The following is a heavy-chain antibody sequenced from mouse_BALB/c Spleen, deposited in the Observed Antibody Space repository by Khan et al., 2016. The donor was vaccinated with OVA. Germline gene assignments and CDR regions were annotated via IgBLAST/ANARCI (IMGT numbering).Heavy chain of an antibody. CDR1: GYSITSDYA. V-gene: IGHV3-2*02. Sequence: EVQLVESGPGLVKPSQSLSLTCTVTGYSITSDYAWNWIRQFPGNKLEWMGYISYSGSTSYNPSLKSRISITRDTSKNQFFLQLNSVTTGDTATYYWARRAYNANWYFDVWGAGTTVTVSS. J-gene: IGHJ1*01. D-gene: IGHD3-3*01. CDR2: ISYSGST. CDR3: ARRAYNANWYFDV.